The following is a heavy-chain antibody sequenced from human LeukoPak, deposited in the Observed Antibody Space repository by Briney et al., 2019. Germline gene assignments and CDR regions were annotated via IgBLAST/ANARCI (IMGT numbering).Heavy chain of an antibody. CDR3: ARSSHTSGRPWGFDP. V-gene: IGHV4-39*02. Sequence: PSETLSLTCTVSGDSISSSTYYWGWIRQPPGKGLEWIGNIYYSGSTNYKPSLKSRVTISVDTTKNHFSLKLSSVTAADTAVYYCARSSHTSGRPWGFDPWGQGTLVTVSS. D-gene: IGHD3-22*01. J-gene: IGHJ5*02. CDR2: IYYSGST. CDR1: GDSISSSTYY.